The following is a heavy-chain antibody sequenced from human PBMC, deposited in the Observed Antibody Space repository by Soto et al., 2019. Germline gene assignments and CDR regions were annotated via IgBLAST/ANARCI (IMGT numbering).Heavy chain of an antibody. CDR2: ISAYNGNT. CDR1: GYTFTSYG. J-gene: IGHJ4*02. D-gene: IGHD6-13*01. CDR3: ARATSGLSSSSWEIDY. Sequence: ASVKVSCKASGYTFTSYGISWVRQAPGQGLEWMGWISAYNGNTNYAQKLQGRVTMTTDTSTSTAYMELRSLRSDDTAVYYCARATSGLSSSSWEIDYWGQGTLVTVSS. V-gene: IGHV1-18*01.